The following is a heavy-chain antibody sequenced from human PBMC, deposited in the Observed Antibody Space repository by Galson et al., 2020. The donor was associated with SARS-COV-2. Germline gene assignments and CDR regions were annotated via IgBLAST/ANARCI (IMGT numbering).Heavy chain of an antibody. J-gene: IGHJ4*02. Sequence: GGSLRLSCAASGFSFRGYAMNWVRQAPGKGLEWVSIIGTDGTDTKYADSMKGRFTISRDNSKNTLYLQLDSLRAEDTAIYYCAKGRGEYCDGDCSSRVLEHWGQGTLVTVSS. V-gene: IGHV3-23*01. CDR1: GFSFRGYA. CDR3: AKGRGEYCDGDCSSRVLEH. D-gene: IGHD2-21*01. CDR2: IGTDGTDT.